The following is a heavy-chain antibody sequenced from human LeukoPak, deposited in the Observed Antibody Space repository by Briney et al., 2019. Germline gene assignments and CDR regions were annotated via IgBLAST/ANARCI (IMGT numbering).Heavy chain of an antibody. Sequence: GGSLKLSCAASGFTFSSYGMHWVRQAPGKGLEWVAVISYDGSNTYYADSVKGRFTISRDNSKNMLYLQMNSLRAEDTAVYYCAKPYYYGSRSYMDYWGQGTLVTVSS. CDR2: ISYDGSNT. CDR1: GFTFSSYG. V-gene: IGHV3-30*18. D-gene: IGHD3-10*01. CDR3: AKPYYYGSRSYMDY. J-gene: IGHJ4*02.